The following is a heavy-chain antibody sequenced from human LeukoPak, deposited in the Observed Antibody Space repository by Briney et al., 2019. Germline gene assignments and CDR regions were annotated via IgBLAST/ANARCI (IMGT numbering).Heavy chain of an antibody. D-gene: IGHD1-26*01. Sequence: SGGSLRLSCAASGFTFSSYWISWVRQAPGKVLEWVANIKQDGSEKYYVDSVKGRFTISRDNAKNSLYPQMNSLRAEATAVYYCARDGIVGAPTVAYWGQGTLVTVSS. V-gene: IGHV3-7*01. CDR1: GFTFSSYW. CDR2: IKQDGSEK. CDR3: ARDGIVGAPTVAY. J-gene: IGHJ4*02.